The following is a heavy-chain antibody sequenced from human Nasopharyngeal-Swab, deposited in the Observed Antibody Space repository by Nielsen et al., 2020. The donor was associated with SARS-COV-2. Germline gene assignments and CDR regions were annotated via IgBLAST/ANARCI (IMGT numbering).Heavy chain of an antibody. J-gene: IGHJ6*02. V-gene: IGHV1-8*01. CDR2: MNPNSGNT. CDR3: ARALTVDTAMVIYYYYYYGMDV. D-gene: IGHD5-18*01. Sequence: WVGQTPGQGLEWMGWMNPNSGNTGYAQKFQGRVTMTRNTSISTAYMELSSLRSEDTAVYYCARALTVDTAMVIYYYYYYGMDVWGQGTTVTVSS.